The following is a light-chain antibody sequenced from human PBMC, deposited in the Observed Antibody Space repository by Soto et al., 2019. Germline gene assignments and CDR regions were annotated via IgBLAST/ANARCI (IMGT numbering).Light chain of an antibody. J-gene: IGKJ4*01. CDR2: EAP. Sequence: EMVLPQSPNPLSLSPGERSTFSCMASQSVSIYLVWYQKKPGEAPRLFIYEAPTRGTGTSARFSGSGSGTDFTLTISSLEPEDFAVYYCQQRSNAPPSTCGGGTKG. CDR3: QQRSNAPPST. CDR1: QSVSIY. V-gene: IGKV3-11*01.